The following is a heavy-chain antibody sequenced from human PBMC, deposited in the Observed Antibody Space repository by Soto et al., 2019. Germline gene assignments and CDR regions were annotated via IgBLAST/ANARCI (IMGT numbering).Heavy chain of an antibody. CDR3: ARDRPPVDS. V-gene: IGHV1-18*01. J-gene: IGHJ4*02. CDR2: ISAYNGNT. CDR1: GYTFTSYY. Sequence: QVQLVQSGAEVKKPGASVKVSCKASGYTFTSYYISWVRQAPGQGLEWMGWISAYNGNTNYAQKLQGRVTMTTDTATSTTNMELKNLTSDDTAVYYCARDRPPVDSWGQGTLITVSS.